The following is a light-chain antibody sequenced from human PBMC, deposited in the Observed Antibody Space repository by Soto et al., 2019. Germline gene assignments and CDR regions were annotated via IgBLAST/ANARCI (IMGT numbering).Light chain of an antibody. J-gene: IGLJ3*02. CDR2: EVS. CDR3: SSYTSSSTYGV. CDR1: SSDVGGYNY. Sequence: QSALTQPASVSGSPGQSITISCTGTSSDVGGYNYVSWYQQHPGKAPKLMIYEVSNRPSRVSNRFSGSKSGNTASLTISGLQAEDEADYYCSSYTSSSTYGVFGGGTKLTVL. V-gene: IGLV2-14*01.